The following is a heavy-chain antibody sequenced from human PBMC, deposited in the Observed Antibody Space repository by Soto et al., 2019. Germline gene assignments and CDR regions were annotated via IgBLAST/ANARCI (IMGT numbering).Heavy chain of an antibody. CDR2: TYYRSKWYN. V-gene: IGHV6-1*01. CDR3: ARDLNKVAVAGMRLDV. CDR1: GDSVSSNSAA. D-gene: IGHD6-19*01. J-gene: IGHJ6*02. Sequence: TLSLTCAISGDSVSSNSAAWNWIRQSPSRGLEWLGRTYYRSKWYNDYAVSVKSRITINPDSSKNQFSLQLNSVTPEDTAVYYCARDLNKVAVAGMRLDVWGQGTTVTVSS.